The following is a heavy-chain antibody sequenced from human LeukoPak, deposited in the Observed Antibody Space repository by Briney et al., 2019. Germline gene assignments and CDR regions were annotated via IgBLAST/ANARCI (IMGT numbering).Heavy chain of an antibody. Sequence: SETLSLTCAVYGGSFSGYYWSWIRQPPGKGLEWIGEINHSGSTNYNPSLKSRVTISVDTSKNQFSLKLSSVTAADTAVYYCASRPYRDCSSTSCSYYYYMDVWGEGTTVTVSS. V-gene: IGHV4-34*01. D-gene: IGHD2-2*01. J-gene: IGHJ6*03. CDR2: INHSGST. CDR1: GGSFSGYY. CDR3: ASRPYRDCSSTSCSYYYYMDV.